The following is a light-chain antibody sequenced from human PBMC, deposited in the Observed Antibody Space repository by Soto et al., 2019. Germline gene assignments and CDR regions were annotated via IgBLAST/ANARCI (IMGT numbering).Light chain of an antibody. V-gene: IGKV3-15*01. CDR2: GAS. CDR3: QHYNNWLPYT. J-gene: IGKJ2*01. CDR1: QSVSNN. Sequence: EIVMTQSPATLSVSPGERATLSCRASQSVSNNLAWYQQTPGQAPRLLIYGASFRATGIPARFSGSGSGTEFTLTIHSLQSEDFAVYYCQHYNNWLPYTFGQGTKVEIK.